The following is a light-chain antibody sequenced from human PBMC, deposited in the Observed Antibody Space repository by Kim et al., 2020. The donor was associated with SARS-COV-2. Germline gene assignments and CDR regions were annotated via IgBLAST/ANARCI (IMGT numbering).Light chain of an antibody. CDR2: AAS. Sequence: DIQMTQSPSSLSASVGDRVTITCRASQSISSYLNWYQQKPGKAPKLLIYAASSLQSGVPSRFSGSGSGTAFTLTISILQPEDFATYYCQQSYSTPFTFGGATKVDI. J-gene: IGKJ4*02. CDR1: QSISSY. CDR3: QQSYSTPFT. V-gene: IGKV1-39*01.